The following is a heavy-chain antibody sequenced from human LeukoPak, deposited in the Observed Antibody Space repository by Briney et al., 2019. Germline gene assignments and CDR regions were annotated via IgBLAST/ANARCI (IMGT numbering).Heavy chain of an antibody. CDR1: GFTFSSYA. Sequence: GGSLRLSCAASGFTFSSYAMSWVRQAPGKGLEWVSAISGSGGSTYYEDSVKGRFTISRDNSKNTLYLQMNSLRAEDTAVYYCAKDRIQYSYGYGPDYWGQGTLVTVSS. CDR3: AKDRIQYSYGYGPDY. D-gene: IGHD5-18*01. J-gene: IGHJ4*02. V-gene: IGHV3-23*01. CDR2: ISGSGGST.